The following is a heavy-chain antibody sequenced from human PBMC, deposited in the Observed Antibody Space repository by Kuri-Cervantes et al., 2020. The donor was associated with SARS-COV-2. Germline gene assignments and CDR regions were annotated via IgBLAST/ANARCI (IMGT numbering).Heavy chain of an antibody. D-gene: IGHD1-1*01. CDR3: VRDGDHWNFDY. J-gene: IGHJ4*02. V-gene: IGHV3-7*01. CDR2: IKQDGSEK. CDR1: GFTFSSYW. Sequence: GGSLRLSCAASGFTFSSYWMSWVRQAPGKGLEWVANIKQDGSEKYYVDSVKGRFTLSRDNAKNMLFLQMNSPRAEDTAVYYCVRDGDHWNFDYWGQGTLVTVSS.